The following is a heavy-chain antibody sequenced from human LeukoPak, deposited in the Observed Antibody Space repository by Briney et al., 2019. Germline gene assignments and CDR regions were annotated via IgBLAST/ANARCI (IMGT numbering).Heavy chain of an antibody. J-gene: IGHJ4*02. CDR3: ARLGESTTDFDY. D-gene: IGHD1-14*01. Sequence: GGSLRLSCAASGFTITTNYMNWVRQAPGKGLEWVSVIYGSDETNYADSVKGRFTISRDNSKNTLYLQMNSLRAEDTAVYYCARLGESTTDFDYWGQGTLVTVSS. V-gene: IGHV3-53*01. CDR2: IYGSDET. CDR1: GFTITTNY.